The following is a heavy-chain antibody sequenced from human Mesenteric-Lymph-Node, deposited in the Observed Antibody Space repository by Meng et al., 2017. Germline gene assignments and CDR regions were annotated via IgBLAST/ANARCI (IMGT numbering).Heavy chain of an antibody. Sequence: QVQLVESGGGGVQPGRSLTLSCAAFGFTLSSYVMHWVRQAPGKGLEWVAVISYDGSNKYYADSVKGRFTISRGNSKNTLYLQMNSLRAEDTAVYYCATQNFDYWSQGSLVTVSS. CDR2: ISYDGSNK. J-gene: IGHJ4*02. CDR3: ATQNFDY. CDR1: GFTLSSYV. V-gene: IGHV3-30*01.